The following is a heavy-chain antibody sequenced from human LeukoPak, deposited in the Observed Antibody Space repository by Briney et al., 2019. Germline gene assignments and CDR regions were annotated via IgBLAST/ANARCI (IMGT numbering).Heavy chain of an antibody. CDR2: IIPISGTA. D-gene: IGHD6-19*01. J-gene: IGHJ6*02. CDR3: ARTRGSGWYLEPDYYYGMDV. CDR1: GGTFSSYA. V-gene: IGHV1-69*01. Sequence: SVKVSCKASGGTFSSYAISWVRQAPGQGLEWMGGIIPISGTANYAQKFQGRVTITADESTSTAYMELSSLRSEDTAVYYCARTRGSGWYLEPDYYYGMDVWGQGTTVTVSS.